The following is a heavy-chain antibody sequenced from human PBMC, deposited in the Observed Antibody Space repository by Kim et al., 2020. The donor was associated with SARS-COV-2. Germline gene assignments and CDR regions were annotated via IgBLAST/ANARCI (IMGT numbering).Heavy chain of an antibody. CDR3: ATGSGYSVSWGPFDY. D-gene: IGHD6-13*01. V-gene: IGHV1-2*02. J-gene: IGHJ4*02. CDR2: INPNNGGT. Sequence: ASVKVSCKASGHTFSVYYLHWVRRAPGQGLEWVGCINPNNGGTLYAQQFQGRVTMTRDTSISLVYMELSSLRSDDTAVYYCATGSGYSVSWGPFDYWGQGALVTVSS. CDR1: GHTFSVYY.